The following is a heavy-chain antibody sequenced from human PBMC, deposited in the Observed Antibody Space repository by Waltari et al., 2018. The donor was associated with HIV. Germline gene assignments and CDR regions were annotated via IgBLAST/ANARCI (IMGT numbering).Heavy chain of an antibody. CDR2: VSESGDST. J-gene: IGHJ5*02. Sequence: ELYLLESGGGLVQPGGSLRVSCGGSGFTVKNYAVSWVRQAPGKGLEGISSVSESGDSTYYADSVEGRFNISIDNSKNMLYLQMNGLRVEDTAVYYCAGEDDRGDFPWGQGTLVTVSA. CDR1: GFTVKNYA. V-gene: IGHV3-23*01. CDR3: AGEDDRGDFP. D-gene: IGHD2-21*01.